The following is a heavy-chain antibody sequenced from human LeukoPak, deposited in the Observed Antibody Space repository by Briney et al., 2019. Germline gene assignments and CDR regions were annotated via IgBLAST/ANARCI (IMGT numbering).Heavy chain of an antibody. CDR1: GFTFSSYG. CDR3: ARGKESYDSSGYPQSYFDY. Sequence: QPGRSLRLSCAASGFTFSSYGMHWVRQAPGKGLEWVAVIWYDGSNKFYADSVKGRFTISRDNSKNTLYLQMNSLRAEDTAVYYCARGKESYDSSGYPQSYFDYWGQGTLVTVSS. J-gene: IGHJ4*02. V-gene: IGHV3-33*01. CDR2: IWYDGSNK. D-gene: IGHD3-22*01.